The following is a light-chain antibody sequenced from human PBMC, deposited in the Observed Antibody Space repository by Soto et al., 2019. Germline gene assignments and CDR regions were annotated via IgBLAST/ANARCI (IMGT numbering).Light chain of an antibody. V-gene: IGKV1-5*01. CDR2: DAS. CDR1: QSISSW. J-gene: IGKJ1*01. Sequence: DIQMTQSPSTLSASVGDRVTITCRASQSISSWLAWYQQKPGKAPKLLIYDASSLDSRVPSRFSGSGSGTDFTLTISCLQSEDFATYYCQQYYSFPWTFGQGTKVDIK. CDR3: QQYYSFPWT.